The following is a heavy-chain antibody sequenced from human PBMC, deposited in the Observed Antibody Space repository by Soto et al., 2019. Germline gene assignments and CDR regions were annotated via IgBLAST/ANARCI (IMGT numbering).Heavy chain of an antibody. V-gene: IGHV4-34*01. CDR3: ARGRVTMVRGVIGIYNWFDP. Sequence: SETLSLTCAVYGGSFSGYYWSWIRQPPGKGLEWIGEINHSGSTNYNPSLKSRVTISVDTSKNQFSLKLSSVTAADTAVYYCARGRVTMVRGVIGIYNWFDPWGQGTLVTVSS. J-gene: IGHJ5*02. CDR2: INHSGST. CDR1: GGSFSGYY. D-gene: IGHD3-10*01.